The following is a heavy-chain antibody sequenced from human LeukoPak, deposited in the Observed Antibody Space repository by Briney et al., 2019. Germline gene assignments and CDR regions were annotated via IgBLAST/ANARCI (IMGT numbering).Heavy chain of an antibody. Sequence: GASVKVSCKASGYTFTSYDINWVRQATGQGLEWMGWMNPNSGNTGYAQKLQGRVTMTTDTSTYTAYMELRSLRSDDTAVYYCARDVGHYSSAWYEDYWGQGTLVTVSS. CDR2: MNPNSGNT. J-gene: IGHJ4*02. V-gene: IGHV1-8*01. D-gene: IGHD6-13*01. CDR3: ARDVGHYSSAWYEDY. CDR1: GYTFTSYD.